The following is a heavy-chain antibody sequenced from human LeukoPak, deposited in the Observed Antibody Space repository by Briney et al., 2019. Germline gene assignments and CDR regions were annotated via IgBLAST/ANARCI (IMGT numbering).Heavy chain of an antibody. CDR3: AREQWKYCDSSGYYRLDGFDY. CDR1: GGSISSYY. V-gene: IGHV4-39*07. Sequence: SETLSLTCTVSGGSISSYYWGWIRQPPGKGLEWIGGIHYSGSTNYNPSLKSRVTISVDTSKNQFSLKLSSVTAADTAVYYCAREQWKYCDSSGYYRLDGFDYWGQGTLVTVSS. CDR2: IHYSGST. D-gene: IGHD3-22*01. J-gene: IGHJ4*02.